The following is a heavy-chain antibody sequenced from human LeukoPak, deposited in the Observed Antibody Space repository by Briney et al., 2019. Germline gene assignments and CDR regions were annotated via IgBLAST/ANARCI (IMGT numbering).Heavy chain of an antibody. V-gene: IGHV3-48*02. CDR1: GLNFSSYS. CDR3: ARDHALSFDC. J-gene: IGHJ4*02. Sequence: GGSLRLSCAASGLNFSSYSMNWVRQAPGKGLEGISFIGSSDTTISYAASVQCRFTISRDNAKNSLYLQMTSLRDEDTAVYYCARDHALSFDCWGQGTLVTVSS. D-gene: IGHD5/OR15-5a*01. CDR2: IGSSDTTI.